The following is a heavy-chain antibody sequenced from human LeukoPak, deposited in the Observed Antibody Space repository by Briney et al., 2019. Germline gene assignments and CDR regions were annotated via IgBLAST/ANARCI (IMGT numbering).Heavy chain of an antibody. V-gene: IGHV3-53*01. J-gene: IGHJ4*02. CDR3: ARDLYDILTGYYIDY. D-gene: IGHD3-9*01. CDR2: IYSGGST. Sequence: PGGSLRLSCAASGFTVSSNYMSWVRQAPGKGLEWVSVIYSGGSTYYADSVKGRFTISRDNSKNTLYLQMNGLRAEDTAVYYCARDLYDILTGYYIDYWGQGTLVTVSS. CDR1: GFTVSSNY.